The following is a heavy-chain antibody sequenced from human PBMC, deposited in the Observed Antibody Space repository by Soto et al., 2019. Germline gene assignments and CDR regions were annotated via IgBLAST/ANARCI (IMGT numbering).Heavy chain of an antibody. CDR2: IYYSGTT. Sequence: SETLSLTCTVSGGTFSPNYWSWIRQPPGKGLEWVGYIYYSGTTSYNPSLKSRVTISVDTSKNQFSLKLSSVTAADTAAYYCARPSWFGDYYYGMDVWGQGTTVTVSS. CDR3: ARPSWFGDYYYGMDV. D-gene: IGHD3-10*01. V-gene: IGHV4-59*12. CDR1: GGTFSPNY. J-gene: IGHJ6*02.